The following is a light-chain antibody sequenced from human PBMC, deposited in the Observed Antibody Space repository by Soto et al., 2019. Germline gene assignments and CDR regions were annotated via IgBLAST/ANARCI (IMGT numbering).Light chain of an antibody. CDR3: QKYDRAPFT. V-gene: IGKV1-27*01. J-gene: IGKJ3*01. CDR1: KGISNY. CDR2: GAS. Sequence: DIHMTQSPSSLSAYLVAIVTITCRASKGISNYLAWYQQKPGRLPKLLLFGASTLQSGVPARFSGSGSGTLFTLTINGLLPEDVATYYCQKYDRAPFTFGPGTKVDIK.